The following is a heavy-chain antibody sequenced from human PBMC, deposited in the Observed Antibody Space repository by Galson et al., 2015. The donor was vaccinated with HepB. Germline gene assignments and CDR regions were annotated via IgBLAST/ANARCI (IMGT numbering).Heavy chain of an antibody. V-gene: IGHV3-30*18. Sequence: SLRLSCAASGFIFSAYNIHWVRQAPGKGLEWVALISYDGINKYYADSVKGRFTISRDNSKNTLYLQMNRLRAEDTAVYYCAKDLGDGYNWRALDIWGQGTMVTVSS. D-gene: IGHD5-24*01. CDR1: GFIFSAYN. J-gene: IGHJ3*02. CDR3: AKDLGDGYNWRALDI. CDR2: ISYDGINK.